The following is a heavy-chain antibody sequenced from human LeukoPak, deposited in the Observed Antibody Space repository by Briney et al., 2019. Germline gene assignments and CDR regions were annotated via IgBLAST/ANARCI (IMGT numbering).Heavy chain of an antibody. D-gene: IGHD5-12*01. CDR2: ITTSSSYI. Sequence: PGGSLRLSCAASGFTFSSYSMNWVRQAPGNGLEWVSSITTSSSYIYYADSVKGRFTISRDNAKNSLYLQMNRLRAEDTAVYYCARDPAGGYDSHFDYWGQGTLVTVSS. CDR3: ARDPAGGYDSHFDY. CDR1: GFTFSSYS. V-gene: IGHV3-21*01. J-gene: IGHJ4*02.